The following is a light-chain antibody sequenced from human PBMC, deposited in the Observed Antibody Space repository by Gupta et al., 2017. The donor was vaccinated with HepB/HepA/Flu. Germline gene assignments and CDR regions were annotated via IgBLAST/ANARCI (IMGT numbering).Light chain of an antibody. CDR3: AAWDDSLSGVV. Sequence: QSVLTQPPSASGPPGQWVTISCSGGSSNIGSNFVYWYQQLPGTAPNLLIYRDNRRPSGVPDRFSASKSGTSASLAISGLRAEDESDYYCAAWDDSLSGVVFGGGTKLTVL. CDR2: RDN. J-gene: IGLJ3*02. CDR1: SSNIGSNF. V-gene: IGLV1-47*01.